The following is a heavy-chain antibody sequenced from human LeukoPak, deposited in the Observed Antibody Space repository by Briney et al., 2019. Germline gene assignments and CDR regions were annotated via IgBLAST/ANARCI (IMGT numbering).Heavy chain of an antibody. V-gene: IGHV1-18*04. D-gene: IGHD3-22*01. CDR3: TRAPPGMTMMTDY. J-gene: IGHJ4*02. Sequence: ASVKVSCKASGYTFTGYYMHWVRQAPGQGLEWMGRVSTNDGNTVYAQRLQGRVTMTTDTSTSVAYMELRSLTSDDTAVYYCTRAPPGMTMMTDYWGQGTLVTVSS. CDR2: VSTNDGNT. CDR1: GYTFTGYY.